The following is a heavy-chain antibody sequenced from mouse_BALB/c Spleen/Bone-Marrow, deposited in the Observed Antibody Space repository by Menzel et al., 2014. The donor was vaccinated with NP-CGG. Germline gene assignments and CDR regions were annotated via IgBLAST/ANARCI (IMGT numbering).Heavy chain of an antibody. J-gene: IGHJ4*01. D-gene: IGHD2-4*01. CDR3: ARAMIYYYAMDY. V-gene: IGHV1-14*01. CDR1: GYSFTSFI. CDR2: INPYNDGT. Sequence: EVHLQQSGPELVKPGASVKMSCKASGYSFTSFIMHWVKKKPGQGLEWIGYINPYNDGTKYNEKFKGKAILTSDKSSSTANMELSSLTSEDSAVYYCARAMIYYYAMDYWGQGTSVTVSS.